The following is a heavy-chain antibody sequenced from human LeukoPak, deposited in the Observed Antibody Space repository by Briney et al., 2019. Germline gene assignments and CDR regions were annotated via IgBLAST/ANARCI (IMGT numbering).Heavy chain of an antibody. Sequence: SETLFLTCTVSGGSISSHYWSWIRQPPGKGLEWIGYIYYRGSTNYNPSLKSRVTISVDTSKNQFSLKLSSVTAADTAVYYCARASTPGYYYYYMDVWGKGTTVTVSS. CDR1: GGSISSHY. CDR2: IYYRGST. J-gene: IGHJ6*03. V-gene: IGHV4-59*11. CDR3: ARASTPGYYYYYMDV. D-gene: IGHD5/OR15-5a*01.